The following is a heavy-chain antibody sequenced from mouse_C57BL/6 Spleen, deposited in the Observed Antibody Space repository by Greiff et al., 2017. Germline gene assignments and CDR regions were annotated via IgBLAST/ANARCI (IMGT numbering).Heavy chain of an antibody. V-gene: IGHV3-6*01. J-gene: IGHJ2*01. CDR1: GYSITSGYY. CDR3: ASYYSIMYYFDY. Sequence: EVKLMESGPGLVKPSQSLSLTCSVTGYSITSGYYWNWIRPFPGNKLEWLGYISYDGSNNYNPSLKNRISITRDTSKNQFFLKLNSVTTEDTATYCCASYYSIMYYFDYWGQGTTLTVSS. CDR2: ISYDGSN. D-gene: IGHD2-12*01.